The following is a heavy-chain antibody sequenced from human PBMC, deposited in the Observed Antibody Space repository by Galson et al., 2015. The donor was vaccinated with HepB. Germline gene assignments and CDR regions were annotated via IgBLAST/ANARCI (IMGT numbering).Heavy chain of an antibody. CDR3: ARGAYARTTDAFDI. Sequence: SLRLSCAASGFTFSDYYMNWIRQAPGKGLEWVSYISRTGSNMYHADSVMGRFTTSRDNAKNSLYLQMDSLRAEDTAIYYCARGAYARTTDAFDIWGPGTVVTVSS. CDR2: ISRTGSNM. J-gene: IGHJ3*02. V-gene: IGHV3-11*01. CDR1: GFTFSDYY. D-gene: IGHD4-11*01.